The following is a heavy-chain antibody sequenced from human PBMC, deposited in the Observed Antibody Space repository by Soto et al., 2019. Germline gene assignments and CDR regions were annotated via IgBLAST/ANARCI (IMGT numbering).Heavy chain of an antibody. CDR1: GFSLSTSGVG. CDR3: AHRPNCWSTSCFYFDY. D-gene: IGHD2-2*01. Sequence: QITLKESGPTLGKPTQTLTLTCTFSGFSLSTSGVGVGWIRQPPGKALEWLALVYWDDEKRYSPSLKSRLTITKDASKNQVVLTMTNMDPVDTATYYCAHRPNCWSTSCFYFDYWGQGILVTVSS. J-gene: IGHJ4*02. V-gene: IGHV2-5*02. CDR2: VYWDDEK.